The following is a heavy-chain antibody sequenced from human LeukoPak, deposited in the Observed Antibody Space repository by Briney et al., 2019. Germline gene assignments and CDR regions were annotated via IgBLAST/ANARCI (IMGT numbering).Heavy chain of an antibody. V-gene: IGHV1-69*13. Sequence: GASVKVSCKASGGTFISYAISWVRQAPGQGLEWMGGIIPIFGTANYAQKFQGRVTITADESTSTAYMELSSLRSEDTAVYYCARDKAACSGGSCYFDYWGQGTLVTVSS. D-gene: IGHD2-15*01. CDR3: ARDKAACSGGSCYFDY. CDR2: IIPIFGTA. J-gene: IGHJ4*02. CDR1: GGTFISYA.